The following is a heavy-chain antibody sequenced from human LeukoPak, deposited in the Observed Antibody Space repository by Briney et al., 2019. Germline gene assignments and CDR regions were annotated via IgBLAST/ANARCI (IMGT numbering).Heavy chain of an antibody. CDR3: AKDLDCTTYGYGFDF. Sequence: QPGGSLRLSCTASGFTFSSYDMNWVRQAPGKGLEWVSGIGAGGTFTYYADSVKGRFTISRDNTKNSLYLQMNSLRADDTAGYCCAKDLDCTTYGYGFDFWGQGTLVTVSS. CDR1: GFTFSSYD. J-gene: IGHJ4*02. V-gene: IGHV3-23*01. CDR2: IGAGGTFT. D-gene: IGHD2-21*02.